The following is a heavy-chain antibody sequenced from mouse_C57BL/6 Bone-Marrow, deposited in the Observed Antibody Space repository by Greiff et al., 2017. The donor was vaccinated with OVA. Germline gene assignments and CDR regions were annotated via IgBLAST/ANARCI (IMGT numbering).Heavy chain of an antibody. D-gene: IGHD1-1*01. J-gene: IGHJ4*01. CDR3: ARSGITTVEGDFAMDY. CDR2: IYPGSGRT. CDR1: GYTFTSYW. Sequence: VQLQQPGAELVKPGASVKMSCKASGYTFTSYWITWVKQRPGQGLEWIGDIYPGSGRTNYNEKFKSKATLTVETSSSTAYMQLSSLPSEDTAVYYCARSGITTVEGDFAMDYWGQGTSVTVSS. V-gene: IGHV1-55*01.